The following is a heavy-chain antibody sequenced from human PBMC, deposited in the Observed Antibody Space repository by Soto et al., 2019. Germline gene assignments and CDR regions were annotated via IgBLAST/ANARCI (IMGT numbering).Heavy chain of an antibody. Sequence: QVQLVQSGAEVKKPGASVKVACKASGYTFSSYAISWVRQAPGQGLEWMGWISAYNGNTNYAQKLQGRVTMTTDTSTSTDYMALRSLRSDDTAVYYCARASPPNYLWGQGTLVTVSS. J-gene: IGHJ5*02. V-gene: IGHV1-18*01. D-gene: IGHD7-27*01. CDR1: GYTFSSYA. CDR2: ISAYNGNT. CDR3: ARASPPNYL.